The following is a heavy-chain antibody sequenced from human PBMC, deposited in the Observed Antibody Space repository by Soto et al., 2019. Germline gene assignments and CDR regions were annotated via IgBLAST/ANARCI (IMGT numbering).Heavy chain of an antibody. V-gene: IGHV3-23*01. CDR3: AKDRRAGGNYGFYSDF. CDR1: GFTFSSYG. CDR2: SSATGAGT. D-gene: IGHD1-7*01. J-gene: IGHJ4*02. Sequence: EVQLLESGGGLVQPGGSLRLSCAASGFTFSSYGMTWVRQAPGKGLEWVSFSSATGAGTYYADSVKGRFTISRDNSKNTLYLQMTGLRAYDTAVYYWAKDRRAGGNYGFYSDFWGQGALVIVSS.